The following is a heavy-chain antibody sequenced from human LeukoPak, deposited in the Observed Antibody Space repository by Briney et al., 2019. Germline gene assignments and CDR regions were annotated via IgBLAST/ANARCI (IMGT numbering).Heavy chain of an antibody. CDR1: GYSFTDYW. V-gene: IGHV5-51*01. J-gene: IGHJ4*02. Sequence: GESLKISCKGSGYSFTDYWIGWVRQMPGKGLEWVGLIYPGESDIRYSPSFQGQVTISADKSISTAYLQWSSLKASDTAMYYCARPDSSSWTDFDYWGQGTLVTVSS. D-gene: IGHD6-13*01. CDR3: ARPDSSSWTDFDY. CDR2: IYPGESDI.